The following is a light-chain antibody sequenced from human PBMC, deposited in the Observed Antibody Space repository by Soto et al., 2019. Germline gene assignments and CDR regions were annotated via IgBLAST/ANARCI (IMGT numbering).Light chain of an antibody. V-gene: IGLV4-69*01. Sequence: QLVLTQPPSASASLGASVKLTCTLSSGHSTYTIAWHQQQPTKGPRYLMKLHNDGSHNKGDGIPDRFSGSRSGAEVYLTISSLQSDDEADYYCQTWGSGIVVFGGGTKLTVL. CDR2: LHNDGSH. J-gene: IGLJ2*01. CDR1: SGHSTYT. CDR3: QTWGSGIVV.